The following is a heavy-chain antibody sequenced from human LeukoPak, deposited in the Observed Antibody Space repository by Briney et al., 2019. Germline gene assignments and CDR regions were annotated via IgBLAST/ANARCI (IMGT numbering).Heavy chain of an antibody. CDR2: INHSGST. D-gene: IGHD6-19*01. J-gene: IGHJ4*02. CDR3: ARALYNRGWYPDYFDS. V-gene: IGHV4-34*01. CDR1: GGSFSGYY. Sequence: SETLSLTCAVYGGSFSGYYWSWIRQPPGKGLEWVGEINHSGSTNYNSSLKSRVTISVDTSKNQFSLKLSSVTAADTAVYYCARALYNRGWYPDYFDSWGQGTLVTVSA.